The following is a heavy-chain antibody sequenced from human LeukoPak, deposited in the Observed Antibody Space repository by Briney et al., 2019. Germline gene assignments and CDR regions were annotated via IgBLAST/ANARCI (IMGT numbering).Heavy chain of an antibody. Sequence: SGTLSLTCTVSGASIRSYYWGWVRQPPGKGLEWIGYVYNIASTDYNPSLKRRLSMSIDTPNNRFSLKLTSVTAADTAMYYCARHRSVWYDFDIWGQGIMVTVSS. J-gene: IGHJ3*02. CDR2: VYNIAST. CDR1: GASIRSYY. D-gene: IGHD2-8*02. V-gene: IGHV4-59*08. CDR3: ARHRSVWYDFDI.